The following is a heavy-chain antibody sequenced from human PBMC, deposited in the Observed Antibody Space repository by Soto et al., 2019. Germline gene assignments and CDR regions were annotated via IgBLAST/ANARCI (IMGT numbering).Heavy chain of an antibody. CDR2: ISSSGSTI. Sequence: PGGSLRLSCAASGFTFSSYEMNWVRQAPGKGLEWVSYISSSGSTIYYADSVKGRFTISRDNAQNSVSLQMNNLRAEDTAVYYCAREDSIIIPAVADFWGQGTLVTVSS. V-gene: IGHV3-48*03. J-gene: IGHJ4*02. CDR1: GFTFSSYE. D-gene: IGHD6-19*01. CDR3: AREDSIIIPAVADF.